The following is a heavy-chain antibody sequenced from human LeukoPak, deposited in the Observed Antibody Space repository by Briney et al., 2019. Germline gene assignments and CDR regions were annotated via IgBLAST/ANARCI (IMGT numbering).Heavy chain of an antibody. CDR1: GFSFSSYA. CDR2: INHSGST. Sequence: GSLRLSCAASGFSFSSYAMSWVRQPPGKGLEWIGEINHSGSTNYNPSLKSRVTISVDTSKNQFSLKLSSVTAADTAVYYCARGSMVRGYNYWGQGTLVTVSS. D-gene: IGHD3-10*01. CDR3: ARGSMVRGYNY. V-gene: IGHV4-34*01. J-gene: IGHJ4*02.